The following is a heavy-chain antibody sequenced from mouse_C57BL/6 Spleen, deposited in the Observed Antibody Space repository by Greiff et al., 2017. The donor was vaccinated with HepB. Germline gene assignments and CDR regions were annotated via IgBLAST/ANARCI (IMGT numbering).Heavy chain of an antibody. J-gene: IGHJ1*03. D-gene: IGHD1-1*01. V-gene: IGHV14-3*01. Sequence: VQLQQSVAELVRPGASVKLSCTASGFNIKNTYMHWVKQRPEQGLEWIGRIDPANGNTNYAPKFQGKATITVDTSSNTAYLQLSSLTSEDTAIYYCSRYYYGSSYDWYFGVWGTGTTVTVSS. CDR2: IDPANGNT. CDR1: GFNIKNTY. CDR3: SRYYYGSSYDWYFGV.